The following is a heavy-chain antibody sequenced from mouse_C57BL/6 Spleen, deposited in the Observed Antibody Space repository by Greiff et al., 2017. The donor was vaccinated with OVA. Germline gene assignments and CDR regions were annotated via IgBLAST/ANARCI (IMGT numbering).Heavy chain of an antibody. CDR1: GFTFSSYA. D-gene: IGHD2-4*01. J-gene: IGHJ3*01. V-gene: IGHV5-9-1*02. Sequence: EVKVEESGEGLVKPGGSLKLSCAASGFTFSSYAMSWVRQTPEKRLEWVAYISSGGDYIYYADTVKGRFTISRDNARNTLYLQMSSLKSEDTAMYYCTRGDYAWFAYWGQGTLVTVSA. CDR3: TRGDYAWFAY. CDR2: ISSGGDYI.